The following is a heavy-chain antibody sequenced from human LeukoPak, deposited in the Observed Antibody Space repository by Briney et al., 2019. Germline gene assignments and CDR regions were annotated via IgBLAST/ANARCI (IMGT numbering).Heavy chain of an antibody. CDR2: IPYDGSNK. Sequence: GGSLRLSCAASGFTFSSYAMHWVRQAPGKGLEWVAVIPYDGSNKYYADSVKGRFTISRDNSKNTLYLQMNSLRAEDTAVYYCARDKAARELLGYFDYWGQGTLVTVSS. V-gene: IGHV3-30-3*01. J-gene: IGHJ4*02. D-gene: IGHD1-26*01. CDR1: GFTFSSYA. CDR3: ARDKAARELLGYFDY.